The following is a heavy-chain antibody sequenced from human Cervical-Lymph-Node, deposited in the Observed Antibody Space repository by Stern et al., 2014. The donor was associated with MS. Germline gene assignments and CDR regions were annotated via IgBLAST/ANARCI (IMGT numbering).Heavy chain of an antibody. CDR2: IYYSGST. D-gene: IGHD6-13*01. Sequence: QLQLQESGPGLVKPSETLSLTCTVSGGSISSSYYYWGWIRQPPGKGLQWIGSIYYSGSTNYNPPLKSRVPIPVDPSKTQSSLKRSSVTAADTAVYYCASRAGQISREQQLIFVDYWGQGTLVTVSS. CDR1: GGSISSSYYY. V-gene: IGHV4-39*01. J-gene: IGHJ4*02. CDR3: ASRAGQISREQQLIFVDY.